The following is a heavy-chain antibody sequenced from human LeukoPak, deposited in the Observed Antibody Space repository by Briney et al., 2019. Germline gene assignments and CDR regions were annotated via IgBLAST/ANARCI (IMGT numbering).Heavy chain of an antibody. CDR3: ARAFDVSSDIVVVPTPFDI. CDR1: GYTFTGNY. D-gene: IGHD2-2*01. CDR2: INPNSGGT. J-gene: IGHJ3*02. V-gene: IGHV1-2*02. Sequence: ALVKVSCMASGYTFTGNYMHWVRQAPGQGLEWMGWINPNSGGTNYAQKFQGRVTMTRDTSISTAYMELSRLRSDDTAVYYCARAFDVSSDIVVVPTPFDIWGQGTMVTVSS.